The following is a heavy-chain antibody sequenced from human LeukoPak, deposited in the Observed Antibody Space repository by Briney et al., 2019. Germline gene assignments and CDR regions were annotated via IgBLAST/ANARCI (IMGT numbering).Heavy chain of an antibody. CDR1: GFTFHNYA. Sequence: GGSLRLSCAASGFTFHNYAMHWVRQAPGKGLEWVSLIKGNGDTTYNADSVKGRFTISRDNSKNTMYLQMNSLRDEDTAVYYCAKGSATTVVTIDYWGQGTLVTVSS. D-gene: IGHD4-23*01. J-gene: IGHJ4*02. CDR3: AKGSATTVVTIDY. V-gene: IGHV3-43*02. CDR2: IKGNGDTT.